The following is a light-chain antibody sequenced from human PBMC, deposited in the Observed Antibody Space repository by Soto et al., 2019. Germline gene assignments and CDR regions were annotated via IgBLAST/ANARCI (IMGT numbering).Light chain of an antibody. CDR3: LQDYNYPLT. V-gene: IGKV1-6*02. CDR2: DAS. Sequence: AIQLTQSPSSLSASVGDSVTITCRASHDASNAVAWYQHKPGKAPTLLLYDASTLQSGVPSRFSGSGSGTDFTLTISSLQPEDFATYYCLQDYNYPLTFGGGTKVDIK. CDR1: HDASNA. J-gene: IGKJ4*01.